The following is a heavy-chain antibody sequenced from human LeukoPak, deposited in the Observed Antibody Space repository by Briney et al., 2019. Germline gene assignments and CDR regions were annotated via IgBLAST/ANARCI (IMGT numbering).Heavy chain of an antibody. V-gene: IGHV3-23*01. J-gene: IGHJ4*02. D-gene: IGHD6-13*01. Sequence: PGGSLRLSCAASGFTFSSYAMSWVRQAPGKGLEWVSAISGSGGSTYYADSVKGRFTISRDNSKSTLYLQMNSLRAEDTAVYYCATQQLSAYYFDYWGQGTLVTVSS. CDR2: ISGSGGST. CDR3: ATQQLSAYYFDY. CDR1: GFTFSSYA.